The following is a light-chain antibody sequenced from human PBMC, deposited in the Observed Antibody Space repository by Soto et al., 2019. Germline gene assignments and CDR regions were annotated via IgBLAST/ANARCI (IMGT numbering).Light chain of an antibody. CDR1: SGHSSYI. CDR2: LEGSGSY. CDR3: ETWDSNTPV. J-gene: IGLJ3*02. V-gene: IGLV4-60*02. Sequence: QPVLTQSSSASASLGSSVKLTCTLSSGHSSYIIAWHQQQPGKAPRYLMKLEGSGSYNKGSGAPDRFSGSSSGADRYLTISNLQFEDEADYYCETWDSNTPVFGGGTKVTVL.